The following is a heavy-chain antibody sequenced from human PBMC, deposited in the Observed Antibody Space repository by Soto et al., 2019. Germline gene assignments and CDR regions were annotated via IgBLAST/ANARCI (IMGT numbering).Heavy chain of an antibody. D-gene: IGHD3-22*01. Sequence: QMQLVQSGPEVKKPGTSVKVSCKASGFTFTSSAVQWVRQARGQRLERIGWIVVGSGNTNYAQKFQERVTITRDMPTSTAYMELSSLRSEDTAVYYCAAGPPYYYDSSGYSPGYYGMDVWGQGTTVTVSS. CDR1: GFTFTSSA. CDR3: AAGPPYYYDSSGYSPGYYGMDV. V-gene: IGHV1-58*01. J-gene: IGHJ6*02. CDR2: IVVGSGNT.